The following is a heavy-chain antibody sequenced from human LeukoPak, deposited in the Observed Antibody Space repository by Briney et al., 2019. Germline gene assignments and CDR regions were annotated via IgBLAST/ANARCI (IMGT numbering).Heavy chain of an antibody. V-gene: IGHV4-39*01. D-gene: IGHD1-26*01. CDR2: IYSSGST. Sequence: SETLSLTCTVSGASISGSGYYWGWIRQPPGKGLGWIGSIYSSGSTYYNASLQNRVTISIETSKNQISLRLNSVTAADTAMYYCAKSGGYGLIDYWGQGTLVTVSS. CDR3: AKSGGYGLIDY. CDR1: GASISGSGYY. J-gene: IGHJ4*02.